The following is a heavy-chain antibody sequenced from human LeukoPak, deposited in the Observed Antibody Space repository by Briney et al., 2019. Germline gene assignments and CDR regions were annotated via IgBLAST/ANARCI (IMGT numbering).Heavy chain of an antibody. J-gene: IGHJ4*02. CDR3: ASGSRIVASGTAFDY. V-gene: IGHV1-18*01. D-gene: IGHD6-13*01. CDR1: GYTFTSYG. CDR2: ISAYNGNT. Sequence: GASVKVSCKASGYTFTSYGITWVRQAPGQRLEWMGWISAYNGNTDYAQSLQGRVTMTTDTSTSTAYMELRSLRSDDTAVYYCASGSRIVASGTAFDYWGQGTLVTVSS.